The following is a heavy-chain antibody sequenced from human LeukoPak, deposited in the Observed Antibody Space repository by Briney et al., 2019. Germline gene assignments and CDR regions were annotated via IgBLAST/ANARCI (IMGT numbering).Heavy chain of an antibody. D-gene: IGHD2-21*01. Sequence: GGSLRLSCAASGFSFNNYVMSWVRQAPGKGLEWVSAISGDGARTYYADSVKGRFTISRDNSKNPLDLQMTSLRAEDTALYYCAKTVVVITFRFDSWGQRSLVTVSS. V-gene: IGHV3-23*01. CDR3: AKTVVVITFRFDS. CDR2: ISGDGART. CDR1: GFSFNNYV. J-gene: IGHJ4*02.